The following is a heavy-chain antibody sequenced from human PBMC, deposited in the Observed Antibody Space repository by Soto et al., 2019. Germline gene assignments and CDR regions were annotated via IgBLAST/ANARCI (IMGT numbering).Heavy chain of an antibody. Sequence: QVQLVQSGAEVKKPGSSVKVSCKASGGTFSSYTISWVRQAPGQGLEWMGRIIPILGIANYAQKFQGRVTMTADKTTSTAYMELSSLRSEDTAVYYCARDRAPTMIVVVTMGWFDPWGKGTLVTVSS. V-gene: IGHV1-69*08. D-gene: IGHD3-22*01. CDR2: IIPILGIA. CDR1: GGTFSSYT. J-gene: IGHJ5*02. CDR3: ARDRAPTMIVVVTMGWFDP.